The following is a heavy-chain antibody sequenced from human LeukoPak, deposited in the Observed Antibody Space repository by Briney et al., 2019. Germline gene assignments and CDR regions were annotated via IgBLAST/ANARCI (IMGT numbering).Heavy chain of an antibody. D-gene: IGHD6-13*01. Sequence: SVKVSCKASGGTFSSYAISWVRQAPGQGLEWMGGIIPIFGTANYAQKFQGRVTITADESTSTAYMELSSLRSEDTAVYYCARGIAAAGPSFDYWGQGTLVTVSS. CDR1: GGTFSSYA. J-gene: IGHJ4*02. CDR3: ARGIAAAGPSFDY. CDR2: IIPIFGTA. V-gene: IGHV1-69*01.